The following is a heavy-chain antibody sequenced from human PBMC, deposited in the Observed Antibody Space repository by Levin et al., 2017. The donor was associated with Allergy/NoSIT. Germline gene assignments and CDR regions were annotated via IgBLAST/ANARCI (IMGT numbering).Heavy chain of an antibody. CDR2: IWHDGSNE. J-gene: IGHJ3*01. CDR1: GFTFSSHG. V-gene: IGHV3-33*01. D-gene: IGHD4/OR15-4a*01. CDR3: AREHVDYGFGFDV. Sequence: GGSLRLSCAASGFTFSSHGMHWARQAPGKGLEWVAAIWHDGSNENYVDSVKGRFTISRDNSKATLFLQMNSLRAEDTAVYYCAREHVDYGFGFDVWGQGTMVTVSS.